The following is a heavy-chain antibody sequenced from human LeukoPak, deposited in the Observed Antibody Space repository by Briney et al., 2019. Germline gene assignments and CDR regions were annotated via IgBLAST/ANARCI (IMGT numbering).Heavy chain of an antibody. Sequence: PGGSLRLSCAASGFTYSSFAMSWVRQAPGKGLEWVTSISGSGDSTHFADSVKGRFTVSRGNSKNTLFLHMNTLRAEDTAVYYCAKEYGHFDYWGQGSLVTVSS. V-gene: IGHV3-23*01. CDR3: AKEYGHFDY. CDR2: ISGSGDST. CDR1: GFTYSSFA. J-gene: IGHJ4*02. D-gene: IGHD4-17*01.